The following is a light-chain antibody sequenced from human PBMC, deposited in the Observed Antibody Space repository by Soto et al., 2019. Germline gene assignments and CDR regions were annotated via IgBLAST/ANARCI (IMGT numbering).Light chain of an antibody. CDR2: KAS. CDR1: QSISSW. J-gene: IGKJ1*01. CDR3: QQYNSYCT. V-gene: IGKV1-5*03. Sequence: DIQMTQSPSTLSASVGDRVTITCRASQSISSWLAWYQQKPGKAPKLLIYKASTLESGGPSRFSGSGSGTEFTLTISSLQPDDFATYYCQQYNSYCTFGQGIKVEIK.